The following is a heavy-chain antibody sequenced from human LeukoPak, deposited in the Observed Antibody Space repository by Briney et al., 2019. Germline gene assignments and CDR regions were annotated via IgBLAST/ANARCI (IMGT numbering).Heavy chain of an antibody. CDR3: AKDVSSPTYYYDSSGYP. CDR2: IPYDGSNK. D-gene: IGHD3-22*01. V-gene: IGHV3-30-3*01. CDR1: GFTFSSYA. Sequence: PGGSLRLSCAASGFTFSSYAMHWVRQAPGKGLEWVAVIPYDGSNKYYADSVKGRFTISRDNSKSTLYLQMNSLRAEDTAVYYCAKDVSSPTYYYDSSGYPSGQGTLVTVSS. J-gene: IGHJ5*02.